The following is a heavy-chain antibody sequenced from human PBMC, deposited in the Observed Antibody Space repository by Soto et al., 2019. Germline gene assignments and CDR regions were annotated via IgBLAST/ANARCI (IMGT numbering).Heavy chain of an antibody. J-gene: IGHJ4*02. V-gene: IGHV4-30-2*01. CDR2: IYHSGST. CDR3: AGGMAARPLGY. CDR1: DGSISSGGSF. Sequence: QLQLQESGSGLVKPSQILSLSCAVSDGSISSGGSFWSWIRQPPGKGLEWIGYIYHSGSTYYNPSLKSRVTISVDRSKNQFSLKLSSVTAAVTAVYYCAGGMAARPLGYWGQGTLVTVSS. D-gene: IGHD6-6*01.